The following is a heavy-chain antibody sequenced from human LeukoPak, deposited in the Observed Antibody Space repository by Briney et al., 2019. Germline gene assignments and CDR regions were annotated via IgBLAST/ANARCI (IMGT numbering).Heavy chain of an antibody. CDR1: GFTVSSNY. V-gene: IGHV3-7*01. D-gene: IGHD3-9*01. J-gene: IGHJ4*02. Sequence: PGGSLRLSCAASGFTVSSNYMSWVRQAPGKGLEWVANIKQDGSEKYYVDSVKGRFTISRDNAKNSLYLQMNSLRAEDTAVYYCARDAPYFDLFRSLFDYWGQGTLVTVSS. CDR3: ARDAPYFDLFRSLFDY. CDR2: IKQDGSEK.